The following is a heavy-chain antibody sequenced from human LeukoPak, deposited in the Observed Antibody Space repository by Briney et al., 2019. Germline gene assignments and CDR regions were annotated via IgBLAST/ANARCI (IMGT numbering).Heavy chain of an antibody. J-gene: IGHJ4*02. D-gene: IGHD3-10*01. CDR3: ARDFSGNYYGSGTFDY. CDR2: IGTAGDT. V-gene: IGHV3-13*01. Sequence: GGSLRLSCAASGSTFSSYDMHWVRQATGKGLEWVSAIGTAGDTYYPGSVKGRFTISRENAKNSLYLQMNSLRAGDTAVYYCARDFSGNYYGSGTFDYWGQGTLVTVSS. CDR1: GSTFSSYD.